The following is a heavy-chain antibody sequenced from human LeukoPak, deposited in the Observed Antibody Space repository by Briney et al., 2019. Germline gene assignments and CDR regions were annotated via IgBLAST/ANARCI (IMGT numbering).Heavy chain of an antibody. D-gene: IGHD3-22*01. Sequence: KTSETLSLTCTVSGGSISSYYWSWIRQPPGKGLEWIGYIYSSGSTNYNPSLKSRVTISVDTSKNQFSQKLSSVTAADTAVYYCARDPSGYYDSSGYLWGQGTLVTVSS. V-gene: IGHV4-59*01. J-gene: IGHJ5*02. CDR2: IYSSGST. CDR1: GGSISSYY. CDR3: ARDPSGYYDSSGYL.